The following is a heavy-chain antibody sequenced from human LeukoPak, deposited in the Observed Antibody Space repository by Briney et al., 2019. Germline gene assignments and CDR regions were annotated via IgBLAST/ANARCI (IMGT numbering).Heavy chain of an antibody. D-gene: IGHD3-22*01. V-gene: IGHV1-18*01. CDR3: ARDYSRGDPDY. CDR1: GYTFTRYG. Sequence: ASVKVSCKASGYTFTRYGITWVRQAPGQGLERMGWISVYNSNTNYAQKLQGRVTMTTETSASTVYMELRSLRSDDTAVYYCARDYSRGDPDYWGQGTLVTVSS. CDR2: ISVYNSNT. J-gene: IGHJ4*02.